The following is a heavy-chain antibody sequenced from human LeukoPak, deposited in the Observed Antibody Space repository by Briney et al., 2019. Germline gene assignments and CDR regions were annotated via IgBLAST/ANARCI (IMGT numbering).Heavy chain of an antibody. Sequence: GGSLRLSCAASGFTFSSYAMSWVRQAPGKGLEGVSAISGSGGSTYYADSVKGRFTISRDNSKNTLYLQMNSLRAGDTAVYYCARVRSKWFGEGGPWGQGTLVTVSS. D-gene: IGHD3-10*01. CDR3: ARVRSKWFGEGGP. V-gene: IGHV3-23*01. J-gene: IGHJ5*02. CDR2: ISGSGGST. CDR1: GFTFSSYA.